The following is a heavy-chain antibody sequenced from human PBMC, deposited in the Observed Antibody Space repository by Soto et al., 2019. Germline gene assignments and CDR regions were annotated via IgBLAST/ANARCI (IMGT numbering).Heavy chain of an antibody. CDR3: ATHGSGLRPYYYYGMDV. CDR2: FDPEDGET. CDR1: GYTLTELS. Sequence: ASVKVSCKVSGYTLTELSMHWVRQAPGKGLEWMGGFDPEDGETIYAQKFQGRVTMTEDTSTDTAYMELSSLRSEDTAVYYCATHGSGLRPYYYYGMDVWGQGTTVTVS. J-gene: IGHJ6*02. V-gene: IGHV1-24*01. D-gene: IGHD3-10*01.